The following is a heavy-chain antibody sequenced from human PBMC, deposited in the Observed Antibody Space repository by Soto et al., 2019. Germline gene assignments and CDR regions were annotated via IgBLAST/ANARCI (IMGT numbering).Heavy chain of an antibody. Sequence: PSETLSLTCAVYGGSFSGYYWSWIRQPPAKGLEWIGEINHGGSSNYNPSLKSRVTISVETSKNQFSLKLSTVTAADTAVYCCARMWQLVPRYNLFDPWGQGTLVTVSA. CDR3: ARMWQLVPRYNLFDP. J-gene: IGHJ5*02. CDR1: GGSFSGYY. V-gene: IGHV4-34*01. CDR2: INHGGSS. D-gene: IGHD6-6*01.